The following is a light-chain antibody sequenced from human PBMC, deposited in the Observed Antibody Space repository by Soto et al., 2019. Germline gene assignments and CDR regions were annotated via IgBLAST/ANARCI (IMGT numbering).Light chain of an antibody. CDR1: SSDVGGYNY. CDR2: EVS. V-gene: IGLV2-8*01. Sequence: QSALTQPPSASGSPGQSVTISCTGTSSDVGGYNYVSWYQQHPGKAPKLMIYEVSKRPSGVPDRFPGSKSGNTASLTVSGLQADDEANYYCSSYAGSNKGVFGGGTKLTVL. CDR3: SSYAGSNKGV. J-gene: IGLJ2*01.